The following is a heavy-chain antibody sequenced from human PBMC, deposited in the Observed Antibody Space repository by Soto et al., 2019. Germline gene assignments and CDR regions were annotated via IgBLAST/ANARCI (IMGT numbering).Heavy chain of an antibody. CDR2: IIPILGIA. D-gene: IGHD3-9*01. V-gene: IGHV1-69*04. J-gene: IGHJ3*02. CDR1: VGTFSSYT. Sequence: SGKVSCKASVGTFSSYTISWVRQAPGQGLEWMGRIIPILGIANYAQKFQGRVTITADKSTSTAYMELSSLRSEDTAVYYCARDVYYDXLTGYYMSADDAFDIWGQGTMVTVSS. CDR3: ARDVYYDXLTGYYMSADDAFDI.